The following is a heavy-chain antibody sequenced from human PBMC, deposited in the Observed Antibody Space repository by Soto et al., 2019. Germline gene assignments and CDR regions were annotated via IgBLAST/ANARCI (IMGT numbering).Heavy chain of an antibody. D-gene: IGHD2-15*01. CDR2: ISWNSGSI. CDR1: GFTFDDYA. J-gene: IGHJ3*02. Sequence: PGGSLRLSCAASGFTFDDYAMHWVRQAPGKGLEWVSGISWNSGSIGYADSVKGRFTISRDNAKNSLYLQINSLRAEDTALYYCAKASLLGRYDAFDIWGQGTMVTVSS. V-gene: IGHV3-9*01. CDR3: AKASLLGRYDAFDI.